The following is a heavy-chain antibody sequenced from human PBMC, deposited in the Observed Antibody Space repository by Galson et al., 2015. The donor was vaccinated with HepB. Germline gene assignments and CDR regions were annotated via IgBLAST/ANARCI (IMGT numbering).Heavy chain of an antibody. Sequence: SLRLSCAASGFTFSNYAMHWVRQAPGKGLEWVSFISYDGTNKHYAHSVTGRFTISRDTSENTLYLQMNSLRPDDSAVYYCARGGGFYGSYTEYYFDDWGQGTRVTVSS. CDR3: ARGGGFYGSYTEYYFDD. CDR1: GFTFSNYA. V-gene: IGHV3-30-3*01. D-gene: IGHD2-2*02. J-gene: IGHJ4*02. CDR2: ISYDGTNK.